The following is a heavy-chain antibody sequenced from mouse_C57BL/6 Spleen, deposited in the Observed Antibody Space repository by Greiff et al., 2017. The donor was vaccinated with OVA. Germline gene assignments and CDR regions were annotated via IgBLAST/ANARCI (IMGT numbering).Heavy chain of an antibody. CDR1: GYTFTDYY. Sequence: EVQLQQSGPELVKPGASVKISCKASGYTFTDYYMNWVKQSHGKSLEWIGDINPNNGGTSYNQKFKGKATLTVDKSSSTAYMELRSLTSEDSAVYYCARRDFRAYSNYWYFDVWGTGTTVTVSS. J-gene: IGHJ1*03. D-gene: IGHD2-5*01. V-gene: IGHV1-26*01. CDR2: INPNNGGT. CDR3: ARRDFRAYSNYWYFDV.